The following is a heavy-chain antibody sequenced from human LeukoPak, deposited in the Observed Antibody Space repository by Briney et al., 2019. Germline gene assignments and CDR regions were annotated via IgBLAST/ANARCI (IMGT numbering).Heavy chain of an antibody. Sequence: GGSLRLSCAASGFTFSSYAMSWVRQAPGKGLKWVSAISGGNTYYADSVKGRFTISRDNSKNTLYLQMNSLRAEDTAVYYCARTQQWLVREHYYYGMDVWGQGTTVTVSS. CDR1: GFTFSSYA. CDR2: ISGGNT. V-gene: IGHV3-23*01. D-gene: IGHD6-19*01. CDR3: ARTQQWLVREHYYYGMDV. J-gene: IGHJ6*02.